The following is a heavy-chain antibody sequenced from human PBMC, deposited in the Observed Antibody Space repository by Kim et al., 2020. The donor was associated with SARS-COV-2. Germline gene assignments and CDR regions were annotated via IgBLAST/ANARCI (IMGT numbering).Heavy chain of an antibody. CDR1: GGSVSSGSYY. CDR2: IYYSGST. J-gene: IGHJ6*02. V-gene: IGHV4-61*01. D-gene: IGHD6-6*01. CDR3: ATSGWLVRYYYYGMDV. Sequence: SETLSLTCTVSGGSVSSGSYYWSWIRQPPGKGLEWIGYIYYSGSTNYNPSLKSRVTISVDTSKNQFSLKLSSVTAADTAVYYCATSGWLVRYYYYGMDVRGQGTTVTVSS.